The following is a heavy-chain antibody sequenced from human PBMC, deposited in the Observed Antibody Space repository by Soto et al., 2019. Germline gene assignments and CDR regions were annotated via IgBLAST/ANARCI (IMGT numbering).Heavy chain of an antibody. V-gene: IGHV3-23*01. CDR2: ISGDGLST. CDR1: GSTFTDFT. CDR3: ARRPDVFDI. J-gene: IGHJ3*02. Sequence: LRLSFAVSGSTFTDFTMTWVRQAPGKGLEWVSAISGDGLSTYYAGSVKGRFTISRDNSKTTLYLQMNSLRAEDTAVYYCARRPDVFDIWGRGTMVTVS.